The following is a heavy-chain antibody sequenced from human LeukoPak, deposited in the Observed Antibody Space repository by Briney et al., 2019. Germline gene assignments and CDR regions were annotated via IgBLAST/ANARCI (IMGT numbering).Heavy chain of an antibody. V-gene: IGHV4-59*01. D-gene: IGHD3-10*01. Sequence: SETLSLTCNVPGGSINNYYWSWLRQPPGKGLEWIGYIYFTGGTNYNPSLKSRVTMSIDTSKNQFSLKLNSVTAADTAFYYCARGGGLFDYWGQGSLVTVSS. CDR3: ARGGGLFDY. CDR2: IYFTGGT. J-gene: IGHJ4*02. CDR1: GGSINNYY.